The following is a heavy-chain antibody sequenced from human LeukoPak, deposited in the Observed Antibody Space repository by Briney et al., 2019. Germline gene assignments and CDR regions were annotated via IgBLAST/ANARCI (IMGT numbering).Heavy chain of an antibody. J-gene: IGHJ6*02. Sequence: ASVKVSCKASGYTFTGYYMHWVRQAPGQGLEWRGWINPNSGGTNYAQKFQGRVTMTRDTSISTAYMELSRLRSDDTAVYYCAPNYYDSSGHMAGMDVLGQGTTVTVSS. V-gene: IGHV1-2*02. CDR3: APNYYDSSGHMAGMDV. CDR2: INPNSGGT. CDR1: GYTFTGYY. D-gene: IGHD3-22*01.